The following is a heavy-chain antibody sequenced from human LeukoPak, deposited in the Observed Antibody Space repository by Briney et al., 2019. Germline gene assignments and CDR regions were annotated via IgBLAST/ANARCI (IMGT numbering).Heavy chain of an antibody. CDR1: GFTFSTYS. Sequence: GGSLRLSCAASGFTFSTYSMNWVRQSPGKGLEWVSYIRSSSSIIHYADSVKGRLTISRDNAKSSLYLQMNSLRDEDTAVYYCARNLYDFLTGFDSWGQGTLVTVSS. CDR2: IRSSSSII. V-gene: IGHV3-48*02. CDR3: ARNLYDFLTGFDS. J-gene: IGHJ4*02. D-gene: IGHD3-9*01.